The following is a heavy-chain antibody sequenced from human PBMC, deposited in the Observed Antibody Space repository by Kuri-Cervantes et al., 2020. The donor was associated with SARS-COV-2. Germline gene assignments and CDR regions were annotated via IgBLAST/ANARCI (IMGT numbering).Heavy chain of an antibody. D-gene: IGHD1-1*01. CDR1: GVTFSNAW. CDR3: GTSRAFDY. CDR2: IKSRAEGGTT. J-gene: IGHJ4*02. Sequence: GESLKISCAGSGVTFSNAWLSWVRQAPGGGLECVGRIKSRAEGGTTDYAAPVKGRFTISRDDSKNTLYLRMNSLQTEDTGVYYCGTSRAFDYWGQGTLVTVSS. V-gene: IGHV3-15*01.